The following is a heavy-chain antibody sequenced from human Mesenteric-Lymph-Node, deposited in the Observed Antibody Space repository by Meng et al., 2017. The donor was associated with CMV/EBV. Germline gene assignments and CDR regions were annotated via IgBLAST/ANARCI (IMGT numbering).Heavy chain of an antibody. D-gene: IGHD4-23*01. CDR2: INSDGSST. J-gene: IGHJ6*02. Sequence: GESLKIPCAASGFTFSSYWMHWVRQAPGKGLVWVSRINSDGSSTSYADSVKGRFTISRDNTKNTLYLHMNSLRAEDTAVYYCARVSTTVDINYYYYGMDVWGQGTTVTVSS. CDR1: GFTFSSYW. CDR3: ARVSTTVDINYYYYGMDV. V-gene: IGHV3-74*01.